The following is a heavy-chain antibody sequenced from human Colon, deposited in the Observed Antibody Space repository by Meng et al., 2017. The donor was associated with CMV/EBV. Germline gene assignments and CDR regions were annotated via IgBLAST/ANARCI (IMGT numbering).Heavy chain of an antibody. CDR1: GFPFSNVW. CDR3: TTAYGRGTGDY. CDR2: IKRKSDGGTA. Sequence: EVQPVESGGGSVKPGGSLRLSCVTSGFPFSNVWMSWVRQAPGQGLEWVGRIKRKSDGGTADYAAPVKDRFTVSRDDSKTTLYLEMNSLRSEDTAVYYCTTAYGRGTGDYWGQGTLVTVSS. V-gene: IGHV3-15*01. J-gene: IGHJ4*02. D-gene: IGHD4-17*01.